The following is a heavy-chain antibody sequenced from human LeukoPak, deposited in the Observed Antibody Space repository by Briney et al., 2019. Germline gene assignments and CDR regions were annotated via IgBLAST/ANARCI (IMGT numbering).Heavy chain of an antibody. CDR2: IYYSGST. CDR1: GGSISSGGYY. V-gene: IGHV4-31*03. CDR3: ASVPDIVLMVYARRYSL. Sequence: SETLSLTCTVSGGSISSGGYYWSWIRQHPGKGLEWIGYIYYSGSTYYNPSLKSRVTISVDTSKNQFSLKLSSVTAADTAVYYCASVPDIVLMVYARRYSLWGQGTLVTVSS. D-gene: IGHD2-8*01. J-gene: IGHJ4*02.